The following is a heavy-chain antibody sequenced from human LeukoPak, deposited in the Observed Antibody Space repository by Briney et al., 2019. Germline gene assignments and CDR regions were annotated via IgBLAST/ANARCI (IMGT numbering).Heavy chain of an antibody. V-gene: IGHV4-30-2*01. Sequence: SQTLSLTCAVSGGSISSGGYSWGWVRQPPGRGLEWVGYIYHSGRTYYNPSRKSRVTISEDRSKNQFSLKLTSVTAADTAVYYCARGKYYYDSSGYSSDAFDIWGQGTMVTVSS. CDR1: GGSISSGGYS. CDR2: IYHSGRT. CDR3: ARGKYYYDSSGYSSDAFDI. D-gene: IGHD3-22*01. J-gene: IGHJ3*02.